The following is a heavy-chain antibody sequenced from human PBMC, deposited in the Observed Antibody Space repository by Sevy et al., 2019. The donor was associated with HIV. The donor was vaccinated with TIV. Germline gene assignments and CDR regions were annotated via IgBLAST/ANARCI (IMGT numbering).Heavy chain of an antibody. Sequence: GGSLRLSCVTSGFTFSSYAMSWVRQTPGKGLEWVLAIGGSADYTYYADSVKGRFTISRDNSKNTLYLQMNGLRAEDTAVYYCAKEVSVHSYSDYWGQGTLVTVSS. J-gene: IGHJ4*02. CDR1: GFTFSSYA. CDR3: AKEVSVHSYSDY. D-gene: IGHD3-10*01. V-gene: IGHV3-23*01. CDR2: IGGSADYT.